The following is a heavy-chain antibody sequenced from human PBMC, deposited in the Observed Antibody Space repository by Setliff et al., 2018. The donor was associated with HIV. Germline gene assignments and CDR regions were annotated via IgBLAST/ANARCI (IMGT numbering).Heavy chain of an antibody. CDR3: ARDRIEVVVDGPHDVFDV. Sequence: PSETLSLTCTVSGGSVHSGSYYWSWVRQPPGKGLEWMGRIHTSGSTNYNPSLTSRVTLSVDTSKNQFFLKLTSLSAADTAVYYCARDRIEVVVDGPHDVFDVWGRGTTVTVSS. J-gene: IGHJ3*01. CDR2: IHTSGST. V-gene: IGHV4-61*01. CDR1: GGSVHSGSYY. D-gene: IGHD2-15*01.